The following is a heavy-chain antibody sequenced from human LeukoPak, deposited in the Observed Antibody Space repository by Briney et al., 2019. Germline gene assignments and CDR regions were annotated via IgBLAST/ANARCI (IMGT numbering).Heavy chain of an antibody. J-gene: IGHJ4*02. CDR1: GGTFSSYA. V-gene: IGHV1-69*04. Sequence: RASVKVSCKASGGTFSSYAISWVRQAPGQGLEWMGRIIPILGIANYAQKFQGRVTITADKSTSTAYMELSSLRSEDTAVYYCARDPPNTYCSGGSCYSVWGQGTLVTVSS. D-gene: IGHD2-15*01. CDR3: ARDPPNTYCSGGSCYSV. CDR2: IIPILGIA.